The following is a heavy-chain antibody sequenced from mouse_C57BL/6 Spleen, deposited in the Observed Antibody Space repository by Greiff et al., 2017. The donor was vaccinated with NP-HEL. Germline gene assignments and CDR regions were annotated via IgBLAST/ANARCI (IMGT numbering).Heavy chain of an antibody. Sequence: VQLQQPGAELVKPGASVKMSCKASGYTFPSYWITWVKQRPGQGLEWIGDIYPGSGSTNYNEKFKSKATRTGDTSSSTADMQLSSLTSEDSAVYYCARNGYYDAYWGQGTLVTVSA. CDR1: GYTFPSYW. CDR3: ARNGYYDAY. V-gene: IGHV1-55*01. CDR2: IYPGSGST. D-gene: IGHD2-3*01. J-gene: IGHJ3*01.